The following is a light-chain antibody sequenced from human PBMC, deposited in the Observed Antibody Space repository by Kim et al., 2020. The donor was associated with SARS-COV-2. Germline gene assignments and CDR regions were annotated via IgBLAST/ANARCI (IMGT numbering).Light chain of an antibody. V-gene: IGLV4-69*01. CDR3: QTWGTGIQGV. J-gene: IGLJ3*02. CDR2: LNSDGSH. Sequence: QLVLTQSPSASASLGASVKLTCTLSSGHSSYAIAWHQQQPEKGPRYLMKLNSDGSHSKGDGIPDRFSGSSSGAERYLTISSLQSEDEADYYRQTWGTGIQGVFGGGTQLTVL. CDR1: SGHSSYA.